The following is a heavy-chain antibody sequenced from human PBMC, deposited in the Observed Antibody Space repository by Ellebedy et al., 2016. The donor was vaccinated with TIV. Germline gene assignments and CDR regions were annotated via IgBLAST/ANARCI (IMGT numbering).Heavy chain of an antibody. V-gene: IGHV4-4*07. CDR3: AAGWVPAAPLQP. J-gene: IGHJ5*02. Sequence: MPSETLSLTCTVSGGSISSYYGSWLRQPAGKELEWSGRIYTSGTTNYNPSLKSRVTMSVDTSKNQFSLKLSSVTAADPAVYYCAAGWVPAAPLQPWGQGTLVTVSS. D-gene: IGHD2-2*01. CDR1: GGSISSYY. CDR2: IYTSGTT.